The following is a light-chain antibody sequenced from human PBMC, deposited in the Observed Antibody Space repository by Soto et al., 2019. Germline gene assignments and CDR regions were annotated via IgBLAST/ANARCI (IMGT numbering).Light chain of an antibody. Sequence: DIVMTQSPDSLAVSLGERAIIHCKSSQSVLFSSNNKNYLAWYQQRPGQPPKLLIYWASTRHSGVPDRLSGSGSGTDFTLTIISLQAEDVAVYYCHQYYSPPQPFGQGTKVEIK. CDR1: QSVLFSSNNKNY. J-gene: IGKJ1*01. V-gene: IGKV4-1*01. CDR3: HQYYSPPQP. CDR2: WAS.